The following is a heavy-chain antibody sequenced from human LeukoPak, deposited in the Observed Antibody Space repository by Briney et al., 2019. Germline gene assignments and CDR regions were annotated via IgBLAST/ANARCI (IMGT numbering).Heavy chain of an antibody. CDR1: GFTFSSYA. Sequence: GGSLRLSCAASGFTFSSYAMSRVRQAPGKGLEWVSAISGSGGSTYYADSVKGRFTISRDNSKNTLYLQMNSLRAEDTAVYYCANDGESSYYYYYGMDVWGQGTTVTVSS. CDR2: ISGSGGST. J-gene: IGHJ6*02. D-gene: IGHD2-2*01. CDR3: ANDGESSYYYYYGMDV. V-gene: IGHV3-23*01.